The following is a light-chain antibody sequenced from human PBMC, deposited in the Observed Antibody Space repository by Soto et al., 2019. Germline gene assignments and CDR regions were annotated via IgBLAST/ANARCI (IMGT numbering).Light chain of an antibody. CDR2: DAS. CDR1: QSVSSN. CDR3: QHRTNWPLT. Sequence: EIVLTQSPATLSLSPGERATLSCRASQSVSSNLGWYQQKPGQAPRLLIYDASNSATGIPARFSGSESGTDFTFTISSLEPEDFAVYYCQHRTNWPLTFGGGTKVDIK. V-gene: IGKV3-11*01. J-gene: IGKJ4*01.